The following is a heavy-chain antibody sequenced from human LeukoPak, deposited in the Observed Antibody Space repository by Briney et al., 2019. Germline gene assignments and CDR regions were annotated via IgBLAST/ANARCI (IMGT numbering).Heavy chain of an antibody. CDR3: AKPYCSGGSCYWFSAFDY. J-gene: IGHJ4*02. D-gene: IGHD2-15*01. Sequence: GGSLRLSCAASGFTFSSYWMHWVRQAPGKGLVWVSRINSDGSSTSYVDSVKGRFTISRDNTKNSLFLQMNSLRAEDTAVYYCAKPYCSGGSCYWFSAFDYWGQGTLVTVSS. CDR2: INSDGSST. V-gene: IGHV3-74*01. CDR1: GFTFSSYW.